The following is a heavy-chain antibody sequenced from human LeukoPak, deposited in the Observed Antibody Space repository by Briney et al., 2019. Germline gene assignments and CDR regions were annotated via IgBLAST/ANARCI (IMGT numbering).Heavy chain of an antibody. CDR2: INHSGST. J-gene: IGHJ4*02. V-gene: IGHV4-34*01. D-gene: IGHD3-3*01. CDR1: GGSFSGYY. Sequence: SETLSLTCAVYGGSFSGYYWSWIRQPPGKGLEWIGEINHSGSTNYNPSLKGRVTISVDTSKNQFSLKLSSVTAADTAVYYCARRPHITIFGVVTYPYYFDYWGQGTLVTVSS. CDR3: ARRPHITIFGVVTYPYYFDY.